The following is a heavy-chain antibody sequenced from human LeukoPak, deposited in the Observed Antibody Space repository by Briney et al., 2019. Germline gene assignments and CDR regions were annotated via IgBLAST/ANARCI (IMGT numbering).Heavy chain of an antibody. CDR3: ASAYYDFWSGYYYFDY. D-gene: IGHD3-3*01. V-gene: IGHV3-7*01. CDR2: IKQDGSEK. Sequence: GGSLRLSCAASGFTFSSYWMSWVRQAPGKGLEWVANIKQDGSEKYYVDSVKGRFTISRDNAKNSLYLQMNSLRAEDTAVYYCASAYYDFWSGYYYFDYWGQGTLVTVSP. CDR1: GFTFSSYW. J-gene: IGHJ4*02.